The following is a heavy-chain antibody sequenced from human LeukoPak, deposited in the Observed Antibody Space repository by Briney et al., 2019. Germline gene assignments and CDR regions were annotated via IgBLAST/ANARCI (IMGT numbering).Heavy chain of an antibody. CDR3: ARDKNPGIAAD. CDR2: IYSGGSA. V-gene: IGHV3-53*01. Sequence: GSLRLSCAASGFTVSSNYMSWVRQAPGKGLEWFSVIYSGGSAFYADSVKGRFTISRDNSKNTLYLQMNSLRAEDTAVYYCARDKNPGIAADWGQGTLVTVSS. CDR1: GFTVSSNY. J-gene: IGHJ4*02. D-gene: IGHD6-25*01.